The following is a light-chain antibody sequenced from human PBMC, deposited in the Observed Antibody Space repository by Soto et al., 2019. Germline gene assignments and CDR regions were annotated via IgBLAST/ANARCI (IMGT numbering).Light chain of an antibody. Sequence: EIVLTQSPATLSLSPGERATLSCRASQSVRSYLAWYQQKIGQAPRLLIYDASNRATGIPARFSGSGSGTDFTLTISSLEPEDVAVYYCQQRSNWPLTFGGGTKVEIK. CDR1: QSVRSY. J-gene: IGKJ4*01. CDR3: QQRSNWPLT. V-gene: IGKV3-11*01. CDR2: DAS.